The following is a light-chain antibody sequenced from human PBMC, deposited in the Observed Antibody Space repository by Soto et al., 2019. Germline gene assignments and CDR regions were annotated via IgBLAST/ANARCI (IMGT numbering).Light chain of an antibody. V-gene: IGKV3D-15*01. CDR2: GAS. CDR3: QQYNNWPLT. Sequence: DIVMTQSPATLSVSPGRRPTLACMACQNIHTNLAWHQQRPGQAPRIVIYGASTRATGVPARFSVGGSGTEFTLTITCLKYEDFAVYWCQQYNNWPLTFRPGTRLEIK. J-gene: IGKJ5*01. CDR1: QNIHTN.